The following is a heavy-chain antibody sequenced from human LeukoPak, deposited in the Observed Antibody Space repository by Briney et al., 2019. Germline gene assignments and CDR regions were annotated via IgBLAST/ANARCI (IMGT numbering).Heavy chain of an antibody. CDR2: ISSSSSTI. V-gene: IGHV3-48*04. D-gene: IGHD3-22*01. J-gene: IGHJ5*02. Sequence: PGGSLRLSCAASGFTFSSYGMSWVRQAPGKGLEWVSYISSSSSTIYYADSVKGRFTISRDNAKNSLYLQMNSLRAEDTAVYYCVLKTMLGFDPWGQGTLVTVSS. CDR1: GFTFSSYG. CDR3: VLKTMLGFDP.